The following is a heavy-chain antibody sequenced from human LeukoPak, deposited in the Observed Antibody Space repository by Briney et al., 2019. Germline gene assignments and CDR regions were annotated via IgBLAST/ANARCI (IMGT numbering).Heavy chain of an antibody. D-gene: IGHD3-10*01. Sequence: PSETLSLTCTVSGGSISSYYWSWIRQPAGKGLEWIGRIYTSGSTNYNPSLKSRVTMSVDTSKNQFSLKLSSVTAADTAVYYCARDYYYYGSGSTTPGYYMDVWGKGTTVTISS. J-gene: IGHJ6*03. CDR1: GGSISSYY. CDR2: IYTSGST. V-gene: IGHV4-4*07. CDR3: ARDYYYYGSGSTTPGYYMDV.